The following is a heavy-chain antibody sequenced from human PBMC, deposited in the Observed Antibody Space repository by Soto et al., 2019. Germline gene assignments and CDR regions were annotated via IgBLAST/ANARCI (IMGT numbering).Heavy chain of an antibody. D-gene: IGHD2-21*02. V-gene: IGHV1-24*01. J-gene: IGHJ4*02. Sequence: VASVKVSCKVSGDTLTELSIHWVRQAPGKGLEWMGRFDPEDDEIVYAQKFQGRVTMTEDTSTDTSYMEVTSLTSEDTAVYYCATERLGFCDSDNCYRHYFDSWGQGTLVTVS. CDR1: GDTLTELS. CDR3: ATERLGFCDSDNCYRHYFDS. CDR2: FDPEDDEI.